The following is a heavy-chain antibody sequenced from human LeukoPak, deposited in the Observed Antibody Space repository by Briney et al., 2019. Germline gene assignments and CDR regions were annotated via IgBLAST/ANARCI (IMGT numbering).Heavy chain of an antibody. D-gene: IGHD2-15*01. J-gene: IGHJ4*02. CDR1: GFTFSRYS. CDR2: ISSSSSTI. V-gene: IGHV3-48*01. Sequence: GGSLRLSCAASGFTFSRYSMNWVRQAPGKGLEWVSYISSSSSTIYYADSVKGRFTISRDNAKNSLYLQMSSLRAEDTAMYYCAFRYCSGGTCYPWLDYWGQGTLVTVSS. CDR3: AFRYCSGGTCYPWLDY.